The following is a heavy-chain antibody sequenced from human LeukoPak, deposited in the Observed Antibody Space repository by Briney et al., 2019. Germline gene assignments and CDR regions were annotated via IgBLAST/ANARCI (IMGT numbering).Heavy chain of an antibody. CDR1: GGSFSGYY. Sequence: PSETLSLTCAVYGGSFSGYYWSWIRQPPGKGLEWIGEINHSGSTNYNPSLKSRVTISVDTSKNQFSLKLSSVTAADTAVYYCARHEDIAVAAIHYFDYWGQGTLVTVSS. V-gene: IGHV4-34*01. D-gene: IGHD6-19*01. CDR2: INHSGST. CDR3: ARHEDIAVAAIHYFDY. J-gene: IGHJ4*02.